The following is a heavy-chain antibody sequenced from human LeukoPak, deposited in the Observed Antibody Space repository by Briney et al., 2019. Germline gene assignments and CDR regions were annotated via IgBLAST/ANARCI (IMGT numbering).Heavy chain of an antibody. CDR3: ARGDSSGYPDY. J-gene: IGHJ4*02. D-gene: IGHD3-22*01. CDR1: GGSISSSKW. Sequence: SETLSLTCAVSGGSISSSKWWSLVRQPPGKGLEWVGEIYHSGSTNYNPSLKSRVTISVDKSKDQFSLKLTSVTAADTAVYYCARGDSSGYPDYWGQGSLVTVSS. CDR2: IYHSGST. V-gene: IGHV4-4*02.